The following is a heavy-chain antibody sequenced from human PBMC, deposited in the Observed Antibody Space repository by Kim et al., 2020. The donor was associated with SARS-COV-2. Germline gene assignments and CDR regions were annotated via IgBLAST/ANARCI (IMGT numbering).Heavy chain of an antibody. J-gene: IGHJ5*02. D-gene: IGHD3-10*01. CDR1: GGSISSSSYY. Sequence: SETLSLTCTVSGGSISSSSYYWGWIRQPPGKGLEWIGSIYYSGSTYYNPSLKRRVTISVDTSKNQFSLKLSSVTAADTAVYYCARRWFGELLLNWFDPWGQGTLVTGSS. CDR2: IYYSGST. V-gene: IGHV4-39*01. CDR3: ARRWFGELLLNWFDP.